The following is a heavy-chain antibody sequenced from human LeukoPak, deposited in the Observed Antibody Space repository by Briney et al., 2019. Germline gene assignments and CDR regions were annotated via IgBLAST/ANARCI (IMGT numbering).Heavy chain of an antibody. V-gene: IGHV1-46*01. CDR2: INPSDGST. Sequence: ASVKVSCKSIGYTFTGHYMHWVRQAPGQGLEWMGIINPSDGSTSYAQKFQGRVTMTRDMSTSTVYMELSSLRYEDTAVYYCARTVDYYDSSGYNYWGQGTLVTVSS. CDR1: GYTFTGHY. D-gene: IGHD3-22*01. CDR3: ARTVDYYDSSGYNY. J-gene: IGHJ4*02.